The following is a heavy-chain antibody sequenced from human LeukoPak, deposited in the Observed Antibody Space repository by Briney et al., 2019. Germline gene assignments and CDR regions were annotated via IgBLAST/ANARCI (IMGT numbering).Heavy chain of an antibody. CDR2: ISNSSSTI. J-gene: IGHJ4*02. CDR3: AREGFLGSIILD. V-gene: IGHV3-48*01. CDR1: GFTFSSYS. Sequence: PGGSLRLSCAASGFTFSSYSMNWVRQAPGKGLEWVSYISNSSSTIYYADSVKGRFTISRDNAKNSLYLQMNSLRAEDTAVYYCAREGFLGSIILDWGQGTLVTVSS. D-gene: IGHD2-15*01.